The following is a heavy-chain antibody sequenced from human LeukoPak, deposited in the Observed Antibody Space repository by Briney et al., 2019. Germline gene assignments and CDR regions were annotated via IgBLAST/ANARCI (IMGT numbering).Heavy chain of an antibody. J-gene: IGHJ4*02. CDR2: VYYSGSA. CDR3: AGENGDRVFDY. V-gene: IGHV4-39*07. CDR1: GGSISSDSYY. D-gene: IGHD4-17*01. Sequence: SETLSLTCIVSGGSISSDSYYWGCIRQSPQKGLEWIGSVYYSGSAYYNPSLKSRVTISVDTSKNQFSLKLSSVTAADTAVYYCAGENGDRVFDYWGQGTLVTVSS.